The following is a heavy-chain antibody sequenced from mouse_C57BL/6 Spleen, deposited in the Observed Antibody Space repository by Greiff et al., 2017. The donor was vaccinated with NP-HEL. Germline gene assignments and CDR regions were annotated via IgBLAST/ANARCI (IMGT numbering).Heavy chain of an antibody. CDR1: GFTFSDYG. J-gene: IGHJ2*01. Sequence: EVKLVESGGGLVKPGGSLKLSCAASGFTFSDYGMHWVRQAPEKGLEWVAYISSGSSTIYYADTVKGRFTISRDNAKNTLFLQMTSLRSEDTAMYYCARPIYYGNYGFDYWGQGTTLTVSS. CDR2: ISSGSSTI. CDR3: ARPIYYGNYGFDY. V-gene: IGHV5-17*01. D-gene: IGHD2-1*01.